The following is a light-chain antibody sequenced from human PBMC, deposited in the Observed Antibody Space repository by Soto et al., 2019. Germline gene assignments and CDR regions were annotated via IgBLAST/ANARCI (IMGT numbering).Light chain of an antibody. CDR3: QKCDYLPI. CDR2: GAS. V-gene: IGKV3-20*01. CDR1: QSVGSDF. J-gene: IGKJ3*01. Sequence: EIVLTQSPGTLSLSPGERATLSCRASQSVGSDFLAWYQQRPGQPPRILIFGASGRATGIPDRFSGSGSGTDFTLTISRLEPEDVATYYCQKCDYLPIFGPGTTVDFK.